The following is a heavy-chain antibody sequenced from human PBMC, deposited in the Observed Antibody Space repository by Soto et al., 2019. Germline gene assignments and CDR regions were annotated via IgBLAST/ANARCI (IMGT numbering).Heavy chain of an antibody. CDR3: ARELKWSAYASGY. CDR2: ISSTSSYI. V-gene: IGHV3-21*01. CDR1: GFTFSSYS. J-gene: IGHJ4*02. D-gene: IGHD3-3*01. Sequence: EVQLVESGGGLVKPGGSLRLSCAASGFTFSSYSMNWVRQAPGKGLEWVSSISSTSSYIYYEDSVKGRFTISRDNAKNSLYLQMNSLRAEDTAVYYCARELKWSAYASGYWGQGTLVTVSS.